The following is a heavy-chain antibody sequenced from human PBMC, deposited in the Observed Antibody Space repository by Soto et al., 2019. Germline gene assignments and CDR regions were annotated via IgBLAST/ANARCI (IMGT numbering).Heavy chain of an antibody. V-gene: IGHV3-30-3*01. CDR1: GFTFSSYA. D-gene: IGHD3-22*01. Sequence: PGGSLRLSCAASGFTFSSYAMHWVRQAPGKGLEWVAVISYDGSNKYYADSVKGRFTISRDNSKNTLYLQMNSLRAEDTAVYYCARSWDYYDNSVPYWGQGTLVTVSS. J-gene: IGHJ4*02. CDR2: ISYDGSNK. CDR3: ARSWDYYDNSVPY.